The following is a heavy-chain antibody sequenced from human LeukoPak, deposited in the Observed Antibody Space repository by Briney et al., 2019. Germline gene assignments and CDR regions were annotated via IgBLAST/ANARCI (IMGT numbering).Heavy chain of an antibody. CDR2: ISAGSSPI. Sequence: PSGTLSLSCAASGFTFSGYSLNWVRQAPRQGRLGVSYISAGSSPISYKESVNGRFTISRDNAKNSLYLQMNSLRDEDTAVYDCARGVDITVSGALFDCWAQGTLVTVSS. CDR1: GFTFSGYS. CDR3: ARGVDITVSGALFDC. V-gene: IGHV3-48*02. J-gene: IGHJ4*02. D-gene: IGHD6-13*01.